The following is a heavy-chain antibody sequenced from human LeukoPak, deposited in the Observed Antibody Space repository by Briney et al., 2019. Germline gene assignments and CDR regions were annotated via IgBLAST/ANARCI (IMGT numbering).Heavy chain of an antibody. D-gene: IGHD1-1*01. Sequence: GGPLRLSCAASGFSVRDFWMAWVRQAPGKGLEWVAHIKEDRTADYYVDSVEGRFSISKDDGKNSLHLQMNSLRVEDTAVYYCVRGGWELDYWGQGTLVTVSS. CDR3: VRGGWELDY. J-gene: IGHJ4*02. CDR1: GFSVRDFW. CDR2: IKEDRTAD. V-gene: IGHV3-7*01.